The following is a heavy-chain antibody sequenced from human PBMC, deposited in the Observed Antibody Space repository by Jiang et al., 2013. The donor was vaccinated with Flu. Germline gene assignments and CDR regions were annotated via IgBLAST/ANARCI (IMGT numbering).Heavy chain of an antibody. J-gene: IGHJ4*02. CDR1: GGSFSSRYS. V-gene: IGHV1-69*02. Sequence: GAEVKKPGSSVKVSCKTSGGSFSSRYSFSWVRQAPGQGLQWMGAIVPGHNILDYAQNFQGRVKITADESTSTTYMELTSLRSEDTAVYYCARSLVPGRLLDYWGLGTLITVSS. CDR2: IVPGHNIL. CDR3: ARSLVPGRLLDY. D-gene: IGHD3-3*01.